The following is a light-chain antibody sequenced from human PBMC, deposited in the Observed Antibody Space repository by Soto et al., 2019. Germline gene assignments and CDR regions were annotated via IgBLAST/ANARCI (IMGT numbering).Light chain of an antibody. Sequence: QSVLTQPRSVSASPGQSVTISCTGTGSDVGRYDYVSWYQQHPGKAPKLIVYDVTERPSGVPDRFSGSKSGNTASLTISGLQAEDEADYSCCSFAGSYSYVFGTGTKVTV. J-gene: IGLJ1*01. V-gene: IGLV2-11*01. CDR2: DVT. CDR3: CSFAGSYSYV. CDR1: GSDVGRYDY.